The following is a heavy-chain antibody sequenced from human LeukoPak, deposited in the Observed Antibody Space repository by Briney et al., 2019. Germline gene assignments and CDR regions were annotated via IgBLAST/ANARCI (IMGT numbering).Heavy chain of an antibody. J-gene: IGHJ6*04. CDR3: ARFFYDILSGQDV. CDR2: IYYSGST. CDR1: GGSISSYY. D-gene: IGHD3-9*01. V-gene: IGHV4-59*12. Sequence: SETLSLTCTVSGGSISSYYWSWIRQPPGKGLEWIGYIYYSGSTNYNPSLKSRVNISLDTSKKHFSLELTSVTAADTAVYYCARFFYDILSGQDVWGKGTTVTVSS.